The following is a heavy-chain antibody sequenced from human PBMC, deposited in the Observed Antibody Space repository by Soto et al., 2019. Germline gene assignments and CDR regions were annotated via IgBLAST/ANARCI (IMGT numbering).Heavy chain of an antibody. CDR2: ISPSTSHI. CDR1: GFTFSSCT. Sequence: EVHLVESGGGLVKPGGSLRLSCAVSGFTFSSCTMNWVRQAPGKGLEWVSSISPSTSHIYYADSVKGRFTISRDNAKNSLFLKMNSLRAEDTAVYSCSGCSGGACHQNYGMDVWGQGTTVTVSS. D-gene: IGHD2-15*01. V-gene: IGHV3-21*01. J-gene: IGHJ6*02. CDR3: SGCSGGACHQNYGMDV.